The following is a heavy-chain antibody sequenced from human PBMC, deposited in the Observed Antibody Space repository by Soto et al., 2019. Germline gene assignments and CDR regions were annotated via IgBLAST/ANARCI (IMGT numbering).Heavy chain of an antibody. Sequence: QVQLVQSGAEVKKPGASVKVSCKASGYTFTSYAMHWVRQAPGQRLEWMGWINAGNGNTKYSQKFQGRVTITRDTXXSTAYMELSSLRSEDTAVCYCASRRAVVPALVFDPWGQGTLVTVSS. CDR3: ASRRAVVPALVFDP. CDR2: INAGNGNT. D-gene: IGHD2-2*01. J-gene: IGHJ5*02. CDR1: GYTFTSYA. V-gene: IGHV1-3*01.